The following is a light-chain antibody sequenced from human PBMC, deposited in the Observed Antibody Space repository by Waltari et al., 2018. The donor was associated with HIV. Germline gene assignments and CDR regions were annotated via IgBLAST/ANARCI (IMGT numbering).Light chain of an antibody. CDR1: SSNIGSTT. Sequence: QSVLTQPPSASGPPGQRVPISCSGSSSNIGSTTVNWYQQPPGTAPKLLIYSNNQRPSGVPDRFSGSKSGTSASLAISGLQSEDEADYYCAAWDDSLNGPVFGGGTKLTVL. CDR3: AAWDDSLNGPV. J-gene: IGLJ3*02. V-gene: IGLV1-44*01. CDR2: SNN.